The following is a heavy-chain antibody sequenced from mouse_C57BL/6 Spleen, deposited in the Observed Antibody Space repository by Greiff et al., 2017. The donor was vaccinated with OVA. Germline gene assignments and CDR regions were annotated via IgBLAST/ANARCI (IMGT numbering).Heavy chain of an antibody. Sequence: EVMLVESGGDLVKPGGSLKLSCAASGFTFSSYGMSWVRQTPDKRLEWVATISSGGSYTYYPDSVKGRFTISRDNAKNTLYLQMSSLKSEDTAMYYCARQAREFDYWGQGTTLTVSS. J-gene: IGHJ2*01. V-gene: IGHV5-6*02. CDR2: ISSGGSYT. CDR3: ARQAREFDY. CDR1: GFTFSSYG.